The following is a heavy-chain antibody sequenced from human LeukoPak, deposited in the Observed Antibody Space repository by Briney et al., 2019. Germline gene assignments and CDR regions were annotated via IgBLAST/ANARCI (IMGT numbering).Heavy chain of an antibody. CDR3: ARVLDLSKRGLDAFDI. CDR1: GGSIRSYF. D-gene: IGHD3-16*01. V-gene: IGHV4-59*01. CDR2: VYYSGST. J-gene: IGHJ3*02. Sequence: PSETLSLTCTVSGGSIRSYFWSWIRQPPGKGLEWIGYVYYSGSTNYNPSLKSRVTISVDTSKKQFSLKLSSATAADTAVYYCARVLDLSKRGLDAFDIWGQGTMVTVSS.